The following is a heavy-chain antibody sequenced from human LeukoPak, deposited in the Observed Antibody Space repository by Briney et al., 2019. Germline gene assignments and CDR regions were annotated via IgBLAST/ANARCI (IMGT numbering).Heavy chain of an antibody. J-gene: IGHJ4*02. D-gene: IGHD3-22*01. CDR3: ARGVGSGYPDY. CDR1: GGSISSYY. CDR2: IHYNGNT. V-gene: IGHV4-59*01. Sequence: ASETLSLTCTVSGGSISSYYWTWIRQTPGKGLEWIAYIHYNGNTKSNPSLKSRVTISLDTSKNQFSLKLTSVTAADTALYYCARGVGSGYPDYWGQGTLVTVSS.